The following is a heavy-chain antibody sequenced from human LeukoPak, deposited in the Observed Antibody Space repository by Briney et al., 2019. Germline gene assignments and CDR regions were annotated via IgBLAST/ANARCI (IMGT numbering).Heavy chain of an antibody. CDR1: GFMFSSYW. CDR2: IKPDGSDK. D-gene: IGHD3-16*02. J-gene: IGHJ6*02. CDR3: AKDIGSQRYYGMDV. Sequence: GGSLRLSCVASGFMFSSYWMSWVRQAPGKGLEWVATIKPDGSDKYYMDIMKGRFTISRDNARNSLYLQMNSLRVEDTAVYYCAKDIGSQRYYGMDVWGQGTTVTVSS. V-gene: IGHV3-7*01.